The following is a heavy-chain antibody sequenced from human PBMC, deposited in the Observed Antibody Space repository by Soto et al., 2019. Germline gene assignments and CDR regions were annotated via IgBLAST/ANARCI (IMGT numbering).Heavy chain of an antibody. CDR3: ARDRSSSWYNGTFYFDS. D-gene: IGHD6-19*01. V-gene: IGHV1-69*06. Sequence: SVKVSCKASGGTFTTYDISWVRQAPGQGLEWMGGIIPSFDATKYAQKFQGRVTITADKSTGTAYMELSSLRSEDTAMYYCARDRSSSWYNGTFYFDSWGQGTLVTVSS. CDR2: IIPSFDAT. J-gene: IGHJ4*02. CDR1: GGTFTTYD.